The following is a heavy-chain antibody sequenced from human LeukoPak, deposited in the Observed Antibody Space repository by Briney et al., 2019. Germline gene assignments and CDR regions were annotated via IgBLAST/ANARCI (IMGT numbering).Heavy chain of an antibody. Sequence: SETLSLTCTVSGGSISSGDYYWSWIRQPPGKGLEWIGYTYYSGSTYYNPSLKSRVTISVDTSKNQFSLKLSSVTAADTAVYYCARVDIVAAGPNYYYGMDVWGKGTTVTVSS. J-gene: IGHJ6*04. CDR2: TYYSGST. CDR3: ARVDIVAAGPNYYYGMDV. CDR1: GGSISSGDYY. V-gene: IGHV4-30-4*01. D-gene: IGHD5-12*01.